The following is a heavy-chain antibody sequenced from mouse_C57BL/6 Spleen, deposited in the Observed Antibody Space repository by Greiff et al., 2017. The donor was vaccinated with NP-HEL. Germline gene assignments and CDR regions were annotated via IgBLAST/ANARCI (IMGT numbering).Heavy chain of an antibody. CDR1: GYAFSSYW. V-gene: IGHV1-80*01. CDR2: IYPGDGDT. J-gene: IGHJ2*01. CDR3: AREGLGNFDY. Sequence: QVQLKESGAELVKPGASVKISCKASGYAFSSYWMNWVKQRPGKGLEWIGQIYPGDGDTNYNGKFKGKATLTADKSSSTAYMQLSSLTSEDSAVYFCAREGLGNFDYWGQGTTLTVSS. D-gene: IGHD2-14*01.